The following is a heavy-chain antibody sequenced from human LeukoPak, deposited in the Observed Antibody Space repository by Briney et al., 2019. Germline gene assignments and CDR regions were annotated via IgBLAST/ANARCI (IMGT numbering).Heavy chain of an antibody. Sequence: SETLSLTCTVSGDSVSSTGYYWSWIRQHPGKGLEWIGYIYYSGSTYYNPSLKSRVTISVDTSKNQFSLKLSSVTAADTAVYYCARAKSYYYDSSVSLFYYYYGMDVWGQGTTVTVSS. V-gene: IGHV4-31*03. CDR2: IYYSGST. J-gene: IGHJ6*02. CDR1: GDSVSSTGYY. CDR3: ARAKSYYYDSSVSLFYYYYGMDV. D-gene: IGHD3-22*01.